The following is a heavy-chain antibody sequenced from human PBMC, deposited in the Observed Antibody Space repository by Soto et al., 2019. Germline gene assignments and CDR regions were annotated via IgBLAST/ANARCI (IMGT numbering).Heavy chain of an antibody. D-gene: IGHD3-9*01. CDR1: GYTFTSYG. J-gene: IGHJ2*01. CDR3: ARQTEDYDILTGYYWPWYFDL. Sequence: QVQLVQSGAEVKKPGASVKVSCKASGYTFTSYGISWVRQAPGQGLEWMGRISAYNGNTNYAQKLQGRVTMTTDTSTSTAYMELRSLRSDDTAVYYCARQTEDYDILTGYYWPWYFDLWGRGTLVTVSS. V-gene: IGHV1-18*01. CDR2: ISAYNGNT.